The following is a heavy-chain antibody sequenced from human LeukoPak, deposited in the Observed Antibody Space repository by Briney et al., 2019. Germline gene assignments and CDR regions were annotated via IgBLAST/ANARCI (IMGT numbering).Heavy chain of an antibody. Sequence: SETLSLTCTVSGGSISSYYWSWIRQPPGKGLEWIGHIYYSGSTNYNPSLKSRVTISVDTSKNQFSLKLSSVTAADTAVYYCASGRYCSGGSCYGIPNYWGQGTLVTVSS. J-gene: IGHJ4*02. CDR3: ASGRYCSGGSCYGIPNY. V-gene: IGHV4-59*08. CDR2: IYYSGST. D-gene: IGHD2-15*01. CDR1: GGSISSYY.